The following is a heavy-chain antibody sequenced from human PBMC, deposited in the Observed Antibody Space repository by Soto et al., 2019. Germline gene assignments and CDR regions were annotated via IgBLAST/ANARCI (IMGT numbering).Heavy chain of an antibody. CDR2: IYYSGIT. CDR3: ARDRYDSSAYHFDY. V-gene: IGHV4-31*03. J-gene: IGHJ4*02. D-gene: IGHD3-22*01. CDR1: GGSISSGGYY. Sequence: SETLSLTCTVSGGSISSGGYYWSWILQHPGKGLEWIGYIYYSGITYYNPSLKSRVTISVDTSKNQFSLKLSSVTAADTAVYYCARDRYDSSAYHFDYWGQGTLLTVS.